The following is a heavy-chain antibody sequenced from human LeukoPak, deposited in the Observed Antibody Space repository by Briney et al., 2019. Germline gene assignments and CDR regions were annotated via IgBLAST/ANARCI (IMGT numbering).Heavy chain of an antibody. V-gene: IGHV4-59*01. CDR2: IYYSGST. CDR3: ARDYCSSTSCYPGGYYMDV. Sequence: PSETLSLTCTVSGGSISSYYWSWIRQHPGKGLEWIGYIYYSGSTYYNPSLKSRVTISVDTSKNQFSLKLSSVTAADTAVYYCARDYCSSTSCYPGGYYMDVWGKGTTVTVSS. D-gene: IGHD2-2*01. J-gene: IGHJ6*03. CDR1: GGSISSYY.